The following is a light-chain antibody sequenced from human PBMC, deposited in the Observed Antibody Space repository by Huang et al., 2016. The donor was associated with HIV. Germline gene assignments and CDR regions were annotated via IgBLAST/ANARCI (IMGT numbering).Light chain of an antibody. CDR3: QQYGTLPWT. CDR2: DAS. CDR1: LDINNY. J-gene: IGKJ1*01. V-gene: IGKV1-33*01. Sequence: DIQMTQSPSSLSASLGDKVTITCQASLDINNYLNWYQQKPGEAPKLLIYDASNLETGVPSRFSGSRSGTHFTFTVSSLQPEDVATYHCQQYGTLPWTFGQGTTVEI.